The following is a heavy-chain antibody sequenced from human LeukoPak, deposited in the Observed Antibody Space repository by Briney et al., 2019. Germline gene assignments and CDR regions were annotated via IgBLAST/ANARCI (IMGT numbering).Heavy chain of an antibody. CDR1: GGSFSGYY. Sequence: SETLSLTCAVYGGSFSGYYWSWIRQPPGKGLEWIGSIYYSGSTYYNPSLKSRVTISVDTSKNQFSLKLSSVTAADTAVYYCARVGLELPYNWFDPWGQGTLVTVSS. J-gene: IGHJ5*02. D-gene: IGHD1-7*01. CDR2: IYYSGST. V-gene: IGHV4-34*01. CDR3: ARVGLELPYNWFDP.